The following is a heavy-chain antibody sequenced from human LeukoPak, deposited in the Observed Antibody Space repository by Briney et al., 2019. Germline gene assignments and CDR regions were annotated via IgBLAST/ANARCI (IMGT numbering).Heavy chain of an antibody. V-gene: IGHV3-30*18. J-gene: IGHJ3*02. CDR3: AKGGWYTDDAFDI. CDR2: ISYDGSNK. D-gene: IGHD6-19*01. CDR1: GFTFSSYG. Sequence: GGSLRLSCAASGFTFSSYGMHWVRQAPGKGLEWVAVISYDGSNKYYADSVKGRFTISRDNSKNTLYLQMNSLRAEDTAVYYCAKGGWYTDDAFDIWGQGTMVTVSS.